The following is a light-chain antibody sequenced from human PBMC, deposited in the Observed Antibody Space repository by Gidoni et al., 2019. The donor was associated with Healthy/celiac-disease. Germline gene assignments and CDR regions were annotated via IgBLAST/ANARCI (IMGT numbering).Light chain of an antibody. CDR1: QSISSY. CDR2: AAS. V-gene: IGKV1-39*01. Sequence: DIQMTQSPSSLSAAVGDRVTITCRASQSISSYLNWYQQKPGKAPQLLIYAASSLQSGVPSRFSGSGSGTDFTLTISILQPEDFATYYCQQSYSTLYTFGQGTKLEIK. J-gene: IGKJ2*01. CDR3: QQSYSTLYT.